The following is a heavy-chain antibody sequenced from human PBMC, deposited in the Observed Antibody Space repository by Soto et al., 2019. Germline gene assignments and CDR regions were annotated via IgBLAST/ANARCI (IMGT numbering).Heavy chain of an antibody. CDR3: ARDKASYWYFDL. CDR2: ISSSSSYI. Sequence: EVQLVESGGGLVKPGGSLRLSCAASGFTFSSYSMNWVRQAPGKGLEWVSSISSSSSYIYYADSVKGRFTISRDNAKNSLYLQMNSLRAEDTAVYYGARDKASYWYFDLWGRGTLVTVSS. V-gene: IGHV3-21*01. CDR1: GFTFSSYS. J-gene: IGHJ2*01.